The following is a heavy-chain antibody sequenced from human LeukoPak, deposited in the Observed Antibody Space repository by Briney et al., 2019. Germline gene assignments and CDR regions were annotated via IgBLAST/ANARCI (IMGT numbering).Heavy chain of an antibody. CDR2: ISGSGAST. Sequence: GGSLRLSCAASRFTFSNYAMSWVRQAPGKGPEWVSLISGSGASTYYPDSVKGRFTISRDNSENTLSLQMNSLRAEDTAVYYCARYLRGSASSLDDWGQGTLVTVSS. CDR1: RFTFSNYA. D-gene: IGHD6-25*01. J-gene: IGHJ4*02. CDR3: ARYLRGSASSLDD. V-gene: IGHV3-23*01.